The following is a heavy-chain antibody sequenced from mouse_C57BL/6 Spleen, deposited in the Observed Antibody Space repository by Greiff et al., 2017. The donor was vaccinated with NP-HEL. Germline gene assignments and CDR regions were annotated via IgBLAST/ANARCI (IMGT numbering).Heavy chain of an antibody. Sequence: VQLQQPGAELVKPGASVKLSCKASGYTFTSYWMHWVKQRPGQGLEWIGMIHPNSGSTNYNEKFKSKATLTVDKSSSTAYMQLSSLTSEDSAVYYCARSGYGNWYYFDYWGQGTTLTVSS. D-gene: IGHD2-1*01. CDR3: ARSGYGNWYYFDY. CDR2: IHPNSGST. CDR1: GYTFTSYW. J-gene: IGHJ2*01. V-gene: IGHV1-64*01.